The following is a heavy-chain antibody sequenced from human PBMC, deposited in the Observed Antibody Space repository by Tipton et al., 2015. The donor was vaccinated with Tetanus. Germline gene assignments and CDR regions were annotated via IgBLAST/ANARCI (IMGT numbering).Heavy chain of an antibody. J-gene: IGHJ3*02. CDR1: GGSISSSSYY. D-gene: IGHD1-26*01. Sequence: TLSLTCTVSGGSISSSSYYWGWIRQPPGKGLEWIGSIYYSGSTYYNPSLKSRVTISVDTSKNQFSLKLSSVTAADTAMYYCARHGDTTDREVDIWGQGTLVTVSS. V-gene: IGHV4-39*01. CDR2: IYYSGST. CDR3: ARHGDTTDREVDI.